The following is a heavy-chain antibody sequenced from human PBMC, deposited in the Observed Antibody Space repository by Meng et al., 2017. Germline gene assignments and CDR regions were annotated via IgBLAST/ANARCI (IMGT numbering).Heavy chain of an antibody. J-gene: IGHJ4*02. D-gene: IGHD5-24*01. CDR1: GFTFSSYG. V-gene: IGHV3-33*08. Sequence: GESLKISCAASGFTFSSYGMHWVRQAPGKGLEWVAVIWYDGSNKYYADSVKGRFTISRDNSKNTLYLQMNSLRAEDTAVYYCARAGGWLHPNFDYWGQGTLVTVSS. CDR3: ARAGGWLHPNFDY. CDR2: IWYDGSNK.